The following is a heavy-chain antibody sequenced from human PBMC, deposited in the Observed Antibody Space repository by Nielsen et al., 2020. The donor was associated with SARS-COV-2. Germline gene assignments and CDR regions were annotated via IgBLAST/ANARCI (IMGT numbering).Heavy chain of an antibody. V-gene: IGHV3-15*01. CDR3: STRGVAAVGTYYYYYGMDV. J-gene: IGHJ6*02. D-gene: IGHD6-13*01. CDR1: GGSSSRYY. CDR2: IKAKTDGETT. Sequence: ETLSLTCTVSGGSSSRYYWSWVRQAPGKGLEWVGRIKAKTDGETTVYAAPVQGRFTIPRDDSEMTLYLQMDSLQIEDTGVYYCSTRGVAAVGTYYYYYGMDVWGQGTTVAVSS.